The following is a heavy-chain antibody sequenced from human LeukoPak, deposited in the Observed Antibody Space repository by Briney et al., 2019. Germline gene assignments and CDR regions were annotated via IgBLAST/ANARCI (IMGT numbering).Heavy chain of an antibody. CDR3: AKDVVYAVVTTIDP. Sequence: PGGSLRLSCAASGFRFTDYSMSWVRQAPGKGLEWVAGLGRSGEYKYYADSVKGRFTISRDNSKNTVYLQMNSLRDEDTAVYYCAKDVVYAVVTTIDPWGQGTLVTVSS. J-gene: IGHJ5*02. CDR2: LGRSGEYK. CDR1: GFRFTDYS. D-gene: IGHD4-11*01. V-gene: IGHV3-23*01.